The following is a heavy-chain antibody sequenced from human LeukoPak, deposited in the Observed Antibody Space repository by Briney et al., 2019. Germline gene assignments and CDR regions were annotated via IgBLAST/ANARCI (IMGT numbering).Heavy chain of an antibody. J-gene: IGHJ4*02. D-gene: IGHD6-19*01. CDR1: GGSISSSSYY. Sequence: SETLSLTCTVSGGSISSSSYYWGWIRQPPGKGLEWIGSIYYSGSTYYNPSLKSRVTISVDTSKNQFSLRLNSVTAADTAVYYCARDSGYTSPEWGQGTLVTVSS. CDR3: ARDSGYTSPE. V-gene: IGHV4-39*07. CDR2: IYYSGST.